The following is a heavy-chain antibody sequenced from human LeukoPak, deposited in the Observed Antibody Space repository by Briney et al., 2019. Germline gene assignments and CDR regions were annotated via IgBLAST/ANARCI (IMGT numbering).Heavy chain of an antibody. Sequence: GGSLRLSCAASGFNFGSYSMTWVRQAPGKGLEWVAFIRYDGSNKYYADSVKGRFTISRDNSKNTLYLQMNSLRAEDTAVYYCAKVAVRGVIITGGGGYFDYWGQGTLVTVSS. CDR2: IRYDGSNK. CDR1: GFNFGSYS. V-gene: IGHV3-30*02. D-gene: IGHD3-10*01. J-gene: IGHJ4*02. CDR3: AKVAVRGVIITGGGGYFDY.